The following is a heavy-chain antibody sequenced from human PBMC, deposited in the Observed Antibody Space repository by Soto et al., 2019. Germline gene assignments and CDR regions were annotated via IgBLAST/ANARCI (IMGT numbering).Heavy chain of an antibody. V-gene: IGHV3-33*01. D-gene: IGHD4-17*01. CDR2: IWYDGTNK. CDR1: GFTFSNYA. Sequence: QVQLVESGGGVVQPGRSLRLSCVASGFTFSNYAMYWVRQAPGKGLEWVAVIWYDGTNKNYADSVKGRFTISRDNSKNTLYLQMNSLRVEDTAMYYCSRGRGTAVATPYSWGQGVQVTVSS. CDR3: SRGRGTAVATPYS. J-gene: IGHJ4*02.